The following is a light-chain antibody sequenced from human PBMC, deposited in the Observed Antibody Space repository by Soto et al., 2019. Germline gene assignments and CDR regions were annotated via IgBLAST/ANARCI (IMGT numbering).Light chain of an antibody. CDR1: QSVSSN. CDR2: GAS. J-gene: IGKJ2*01. CDR3: QQYNNWPPKQYT. V-gene: IGKV3-15*01. Sequence: EIVMTQSPATLSVSPGERATLSCRASQSVSSNLAWYQHKPGQAPRLLIYGASTRATGIPARFSGSGSGTECSLTISSLQSEDFAVYYCQQYNNWPPKQYTFGQGTKLEIK.